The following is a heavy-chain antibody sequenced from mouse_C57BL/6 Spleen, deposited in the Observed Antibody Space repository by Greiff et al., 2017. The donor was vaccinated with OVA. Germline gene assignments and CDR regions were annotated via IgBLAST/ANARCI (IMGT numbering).Heavy chain of an antibody. V-gene: IGHV5-17*01. D-gene: IGHD1-1*01. Sequence: EVMLVESGGGLVKPGGSLKLSCAASGFTFSDYGMHWVRQAPEKGLEWVAYISSGSSTIYYADTVKGRFTISRDNAKNTLFLQMTSLRSEDTAMYYCAKADYYGSTWYFDVWGTGTTVTVSS. J-gene: IGHJ1*03. CDR2: ISSGSSTI. CDR3: AKADYYGSTWYFDV. CDR1: GFTFSDYG.